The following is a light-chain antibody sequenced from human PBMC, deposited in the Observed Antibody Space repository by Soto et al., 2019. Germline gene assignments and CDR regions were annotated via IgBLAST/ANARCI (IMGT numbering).Light chain of an antibody. Sequence: QSALTQPPSASGSPGQSVTISCTGTSTDVAANNYVSWYQQHPGQAPKLLIYEVSERPSGVPDRFSGSKSANTASLTVSGLHAEDGADYYCSSYAGNNHVVFGGGTKLTVL. CDR2: EVS. V-gene: IGLV2-8*01. CDR1: STDVAANNY. CDR3: SSYAGNNHVV. J-gene: IGLJ2*01.